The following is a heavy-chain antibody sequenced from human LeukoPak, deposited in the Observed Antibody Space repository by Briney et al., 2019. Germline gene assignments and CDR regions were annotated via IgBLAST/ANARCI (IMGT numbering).Heavy chain of an antibody. Sequence: PSETLSLTCAVYGGSFSGYYWSWIRQPPGKGLEWIGEINHSGSTNYNPSLKSRVTISVDTSKNQFSLKLSSVTAADTAVYYCARGCTTVTTDYGDYGPFYYFDYWGQGTLVTVSS. D-gene: IGHD4-17*01. CDR2: INHSGST. CDR3: ARGCTTVTTDYGDYGPFYYFDY. J-gene: IGHJ4*02. V-gene: IGHV4-34*01. CDR1: GGSFSGYY.